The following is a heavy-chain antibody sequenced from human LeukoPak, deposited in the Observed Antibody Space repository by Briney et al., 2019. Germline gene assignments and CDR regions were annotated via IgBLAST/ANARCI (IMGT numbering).Heavy chain of an antibody. CDR3: ARVVDCSSTSCSNWFDP. CDR2: IYYSGST. Sequence: SETLSLTCTVSGGSISSYYWSWIRQPPGKGLEWIGYIYYSGSTNYNPSLKSRVTISVDTSKNQFSLKLSSVTAADTAVYYCARVVDCSSTSCSNWFDPWGQGTLVTVSS. J-gene: IGHJ5*02. D-gene: IGHD2-2*01. V-gene: IGHV4-59*12. CDR1: GGSISSYY.